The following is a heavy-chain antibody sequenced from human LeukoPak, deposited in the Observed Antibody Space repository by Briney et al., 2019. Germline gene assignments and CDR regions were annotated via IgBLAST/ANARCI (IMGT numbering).Heavy chain of an antibody. CDR1: GFTFSSYW. V-gene: IGHV3-74*01. J-gene: IGHJ3*02. D-gene: IGHD6-13*01. Sequence: AGGSPRLSCAASGFTFSSYWMHWVRHGPGKGLVWVSRINIDGSSTTYADSVKGRFTISRDSAKNTLYLQMNSLRAEDTAVYYCARDIADAFDIWGQGTMVTVSS. CDR3: ARDIADAFDI. CDR2: INIDGSST.